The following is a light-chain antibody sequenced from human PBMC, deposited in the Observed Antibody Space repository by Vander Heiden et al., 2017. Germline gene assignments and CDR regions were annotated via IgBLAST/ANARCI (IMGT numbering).Light chain of an antibody. Sequence: DIQLAQSPAFLSASVGDRVTITCRASLDVGRFLAWYQQKPGKVPKLLIFGASSLQSGVPSRFSDSASGTEFSLTISSLQPEDFGTYYCQQLDNYPFTFGHGTTVDIK. CDR3: QQLDNYPFT. V-gene: IGKV1-9*01. CDR2: GAS. J-gene: IGKJ3*01. CDR1: LDVGRF.